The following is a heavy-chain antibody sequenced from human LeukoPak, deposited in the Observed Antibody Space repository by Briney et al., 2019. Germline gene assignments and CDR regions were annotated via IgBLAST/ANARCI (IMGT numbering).Heavy chain of an antibody. CDR3: EREKKRFWFEGMEV. CDR1: GGSISSGSYY. D-gene: IGHD3-3*01. CDR2: IYTSGST. J-gene: IGHJ6*04. Sequence: SQTLSLTCTVSGGSISSGSYYWSWIRQPAGKGLEWIGRIYTSGSTNYNPSLKSRVTISVDTSKNQFSLKLSSVTAADTAVYYWEREKKRFWFEGMEVGGKGTTVTVSS. V-gene: IGHV4-61*02.